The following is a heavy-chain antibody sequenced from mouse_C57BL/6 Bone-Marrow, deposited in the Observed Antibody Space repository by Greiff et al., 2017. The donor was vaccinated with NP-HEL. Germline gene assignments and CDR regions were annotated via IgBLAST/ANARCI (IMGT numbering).Heavy chain of an antibody. V-gene: IGHV5-12*01. CDR1: GFTFSDYY. D-gene: IGHD2-3*01. J-gene: IGHJ4*01. Sequence: EVMLVESGGGLVQPGGSLKLSCAASGFTFSDYYMYWVRQTPEKRLEWVAYISNGGGSTYYPDTVKGRFTISRDNAKNTLYLQMSRLKSEDTAMYYCARQRWGDYGGQGTSVTVSS. CDR3: ARQRWGDY. CDR2: ISNGGGST.